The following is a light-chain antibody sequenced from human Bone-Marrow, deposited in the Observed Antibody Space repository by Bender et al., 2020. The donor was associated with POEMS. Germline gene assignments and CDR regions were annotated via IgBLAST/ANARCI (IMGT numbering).Light chain of an antibody. CDR3: SSYTSSRTWV. CDR2: EVN. V-gene: IGLV2-14*01. CDR1: SSDVGSYNY. J-gene: IGLJ3*02. Sequence: QSALTQPASVSGSPGQSITISCTGTSSDVGSYNYVSWYQQHPGRAPKLMIYEVNNRPSGVSDRFSGTKSGNTASLTISGLQAEDEADYCCSSYTSSRTWVFGGGTKMTVL.